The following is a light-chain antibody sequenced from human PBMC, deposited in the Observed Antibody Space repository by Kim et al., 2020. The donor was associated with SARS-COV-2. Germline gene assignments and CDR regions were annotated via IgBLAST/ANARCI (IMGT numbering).Light chain of an antibody. J-gene: IGLJ3*02. V-gene: IGLV3-19*01. CDR1: SLRSHY. CDR3: NSRDNRGDLLV. Sequence: SYELTQDPAVSVAVGQTVRITCPGDSLRSHYGSWYQQKPGQAPVLVIYEKNNRPSGIPDRFSGSRSGNTASLTITGTQAEDEADYYCNSRDNRGDLLVFGGGTQLTVL. CDR2: EKN.